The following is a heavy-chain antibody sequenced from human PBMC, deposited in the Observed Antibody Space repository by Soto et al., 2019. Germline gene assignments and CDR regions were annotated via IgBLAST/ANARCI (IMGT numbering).Heavy chain of an antibody. J-gene: IGHJ4*02. V-gene: IGHV4-30-4*01. CDR3: AREVLMGVQTFDY. D-gene: IGHD1-1*01. Sequence: QVQLQESGPGLVKPSQTLSLTCTVSGGSISSGDYYWSWIRQPPGKGLEWIGYIFYSGSTYYNPSLKSRVTMSVDTSNNQFSLKLSSVTAADTAVYYCAREVLMGVQTFDYWGQGTLVTVSS. CDR2: IFYSGST. CDR1: GGSISSGDYY.